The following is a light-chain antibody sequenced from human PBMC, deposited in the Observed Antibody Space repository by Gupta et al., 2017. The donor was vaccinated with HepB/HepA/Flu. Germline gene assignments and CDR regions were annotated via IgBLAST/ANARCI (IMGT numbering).Light chain of an antibody. J-gene: IGLJ3*02. CDR3: APWDDIRDGLV. Sequence: VLTQPPSASGTPGQTVTVSCSGSNANIGRNTVHWYQKLPGTAPKLLLFGNNRRPSGVSDRFSGSKSATSATLAVTGLQSEDEAEYYWAPWDDIRDGLVFGGGTKLTVL. CDR2: GNN. V-gene: IGLV1-44*01. CDR1: NANIGRNT.